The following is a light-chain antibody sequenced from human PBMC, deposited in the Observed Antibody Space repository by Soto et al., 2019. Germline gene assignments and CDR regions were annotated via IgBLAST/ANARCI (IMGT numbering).Light chain of an antibody. J-gene: IGKJ1*01. Sequence: EIVLTQSPATLSLSPGERATLSCRASQSVSNNLAWYQHKPGQAPRLLIYDASNRATGIPARVSGSGSGTDFTLTISSLEPEDFAVYYCLQRSTWPWAFGQGTTLEIK. V-gene: IGKV3-11*01. CDR1: QSVSNN. CDR3: LQRSTWPWA. CDR2: DAS.